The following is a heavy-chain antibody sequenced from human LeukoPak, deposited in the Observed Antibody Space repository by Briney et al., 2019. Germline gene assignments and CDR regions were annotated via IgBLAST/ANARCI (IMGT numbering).Heavy chain of an antibody. Sequence: SETLSLTCTVSGGSFRSYYWSWIRQPPRKGLEWIGYIAYTGATNYKPSLKSRVTISVATSKNQFSLRLRSVTAADTAVYFCAGEVVEMATVPVGMDVWGQGTTVSVSS. J-gene: IGHJ6*01. V-gene: IGHV4-59*01. CDR1: GGSFRSYY. CDR2: IAYTGAT. D-gene: IGHD5-24*01. CDR3: AGEVVEMATVPVGMDV.